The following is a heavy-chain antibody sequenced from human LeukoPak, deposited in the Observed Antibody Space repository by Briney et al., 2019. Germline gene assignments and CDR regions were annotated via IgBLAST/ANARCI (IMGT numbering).Heavy chain of an antibody. Sequence: GGSLRLSCAASGFTFSSYWMHWVRQAPGKGLVWVSRINSDGSTTSYADSVKGRFTISRDNAKNSLYLQMNSLRAEDTAVYYCARDSSGYGYEEWYWGQGALVTVSS. D-gene: IGHD5-18*01. V-gene: IGHV3-74*01. CDR3: ARDSSGYGYEEWY. CDR2: INSDGSTT. CDR1: GFTFSSYW. J-gene: IGHJ4*02.